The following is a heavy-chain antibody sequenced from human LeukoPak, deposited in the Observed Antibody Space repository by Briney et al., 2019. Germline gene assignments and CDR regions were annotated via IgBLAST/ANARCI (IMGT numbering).Heavy chain of an antibody. D-gene: IGHD1-14*01. CDR2: IRYDGSII. CDR1: GFTFRNSG. Sequence: GGSLRLSCAASGFTFRNSGMHWVRQALAKGLEWVAFIRYDGSIIYYADSVKGRFTISRDNSKNTLYLQMNSLRAEDTAVYYCAKDVNTGGDYFGHWGQGTLVTVSS. J-gene: IGHJ4*02. V-gene: IGHV3-30*02. CDR3: AKDVNTGGDYFGH.